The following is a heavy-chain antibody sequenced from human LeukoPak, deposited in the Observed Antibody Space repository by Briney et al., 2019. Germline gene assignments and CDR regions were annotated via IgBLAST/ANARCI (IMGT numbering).Heavy chain of an antibody. CDR2: ISYSGTT. J-gene: IGHJ5*02. CDR1: GGSISSFY. Sequence: SETLSLTCTVSGGSISSFYWSWIRQPPGKGLEYIGYISYSGTTSYNPSLKSRVTISVDTSKNQFSLKLSSVTAADTAVYYCARNIAAAGNWRDWFDPWGQGTLVTVSS. V-gene: IGHV4-59*01. CDR3: ARNIAAAGNWRDWFDP. D-gene: IGHD6-13*01.